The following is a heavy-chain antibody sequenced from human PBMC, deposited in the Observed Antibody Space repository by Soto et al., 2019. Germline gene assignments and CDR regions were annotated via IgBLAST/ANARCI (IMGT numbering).Heavy chain of an antibody. CDR3: ANLVWVTLLYFDY. CDR2: ISSSGDTT. V-gene: IGHV3-23*01. CDR1: GFTFRNYA. D-gene: IGHD3-10*02. Sequence: GGSLRLSCAASGFTFRNYAMSWVRQAPGQGLEWISSISSSGDTTYYADSVQGRFTISRDNSQNTVYLKMNSLRAEDTAVYYCANLVWVTLLYFDYWGQGTLVTVSS. J-gene: IGHJ4*02.